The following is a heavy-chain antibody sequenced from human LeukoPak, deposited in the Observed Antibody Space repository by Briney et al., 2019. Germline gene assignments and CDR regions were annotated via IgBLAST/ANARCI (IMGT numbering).Heavy chain of an antibody. J-gene: IGHJ4*02. Sequence: PVGSLRLSCAGSGVTFSTYAMSWVRQAPGKGLEWGSAISGSAGNTYYADSVKGRFTISRDNSKNTVYLQMNSLRAEDTAVYYCARDWGNSWDYWGQGTLVTVSS. D-gene: IGHD6-13*01. CDR1: GVTFSTYA. CDR3: ARDWGNSWDY. CDR2: ISGSAGNT. V-gene: IGHV3-23*01.